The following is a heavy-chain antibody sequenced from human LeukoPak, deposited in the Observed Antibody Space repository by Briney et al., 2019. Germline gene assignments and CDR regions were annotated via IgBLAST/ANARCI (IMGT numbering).Heavy chain of an antibody. V-gene: IGHV3-11*06. CDR2: ISSSSTYT. Sequence: PGGSLRLSCAASGFTFSDYYMSWTRQAPGKGLEWVSYISSSSTYTKYADSVKGRFTISRDNAKNSLYLQVNSLRAEDTALYYCARTGYCSGGSCYGYHMDVWGQGTTVTVSS. J-gene: IGHJ6*02. CDR1: GFTFSDYY. D-gene: IGHD2-15*01. CDR3: ARTGYCSGGSCYGYHMDV.